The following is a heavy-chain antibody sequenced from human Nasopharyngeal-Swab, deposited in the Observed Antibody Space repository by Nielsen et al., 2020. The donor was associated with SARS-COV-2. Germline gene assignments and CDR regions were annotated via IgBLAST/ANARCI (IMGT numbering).Heavy chain of an antibody. Sequence: GGSLRLSCAASGFTFTSYDIHWVRQAPGKGLEWGAVISYEGSTKYYADSVKGRFTVSRDNSKNTLYLQMNSLRAEDTAVYYCARGIIAAAEDWGQGTLVTVSS. V-gene: IGHV3-30-3*01. J-gene: IGHJ4*02. CDR2: ISYEGSTK. D-gene: IGHD6-13*01. CDR1: GFTFTSYD. CDR3: ARGIIAAAED.